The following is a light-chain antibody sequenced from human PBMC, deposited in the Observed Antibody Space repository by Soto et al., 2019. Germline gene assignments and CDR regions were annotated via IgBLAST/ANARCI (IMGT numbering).Light chain of an antibody. CDR2: GAS. Sequence: EIVLTQSPGTLSLSPGERATLSCRASQSVSSSYLAWYQQKPGQAPRLLIYGASSRATGIPDRFSGGGSGTEFFLTINSLQSEDFAVYYCQQYDDWPRTFGQGTKVDI. CDR3: QQYDDWPRT. J-gene: IGKJ1*01. V-gene: IGKV3-20*01. CDR1: QSVSSSY.